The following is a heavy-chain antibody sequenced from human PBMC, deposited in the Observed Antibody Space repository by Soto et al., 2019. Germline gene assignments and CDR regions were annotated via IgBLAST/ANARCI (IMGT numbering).Heavy chain of an antibody. D-gene: IGHD1-1*01. CDR1: GSSISSGDYC. Sequence: QVRLQESGPGLVKPSQTLSLTCTVSGSSISSGDYCWSWIRQHPEKGLEWIGYIYHSGSTYYRPSLKSRVTVSIDTSKNQFSLEVRSVTAADTAVYYCARDRGERKIVLESWGQGTLVTVSS. J-gene: IGHJ5*01. CDR3: ARDRGERKIVLES. V-gene: IGHV4-31*03. CDR2: IYHSGST.